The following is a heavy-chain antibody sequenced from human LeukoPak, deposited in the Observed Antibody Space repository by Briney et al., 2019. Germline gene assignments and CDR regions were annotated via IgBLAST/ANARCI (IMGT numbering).Heavy chain of an antibody. D-gene: IGHD6-19*01. CDR1: GFTFSSYS. V-gene: IGHV3-21*01. CDR3: AGRPRSGWYWFDY. J-gene: IGHJ4*02. CDR2: IDTSSRYI. Sequence: GGSLRLSCAASGFTFSSYSMNWVRQAPGKGLEWVSSIDTSSRYIYYGDSVKGRFTISRDNAKNSLYLQMNSLRAEDTAVYYCAGRPRSGWYWFDYWGQGTLVTVSS.